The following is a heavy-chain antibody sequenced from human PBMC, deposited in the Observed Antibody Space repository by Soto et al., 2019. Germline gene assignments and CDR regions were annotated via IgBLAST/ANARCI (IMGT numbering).Heavy chain of an antibody. D-gene: IGHD1-26*01. Sequence: QVQLQQWGAGLLKPSETLSLTCAVYGGSFSGYYWSWIRQPPGKGLEWIGEINHSGSTNYNPSLKSRVTISVDTSKNRISLKLSSVTAADTAVYYCARGLSKWRFYYMDVWGKGTAVTVSS. CDR2: INHSGST. J-gene: IGHJ6*03. CDR3: ARGLSKWRFYYMDV. V-gene: IGHV4-34*01. CDR1: GGSFSGYY.